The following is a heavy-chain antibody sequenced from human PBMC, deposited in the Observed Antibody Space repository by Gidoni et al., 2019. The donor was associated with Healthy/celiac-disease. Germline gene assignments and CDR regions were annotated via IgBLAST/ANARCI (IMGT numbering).Heavy chain of an antibody. Sequence: STNYNPSLKSRVTISVDTSKNQFSLKLSSVTAADTAVYYCARGRITIFGVARGPYYAFDIWGQGTMVTVSS. J-gene: IGHJ3*02. V-gene: IGHV4-34*01. D-gene: IGHD3-3*01. CDR3: ARGRITIFGVARGPYYAFDI. CDR2: ST.